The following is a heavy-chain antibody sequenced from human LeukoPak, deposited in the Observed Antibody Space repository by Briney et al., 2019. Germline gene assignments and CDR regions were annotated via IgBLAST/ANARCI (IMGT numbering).Heavy chain of an antibody. CDR3: AKDLYCSSISCYTGAFDI. D-gene: IGHD2-2*02. J-gene: IGHJ3*02. CDR2: ISWNSGSI. V-gene: IGHV3-9*01. Sequence: PGRSLRPSCAASGFTFDDYAMHWVRQAPGKGLEWVSGISWNSGSIGYADSVKGRFTISRDNAKNSLYPQMSSLRIEDTALYYRAKDLYCSSISCYTGAFDIWGQGTMVTVS. CDR1: GFTFDDYA.